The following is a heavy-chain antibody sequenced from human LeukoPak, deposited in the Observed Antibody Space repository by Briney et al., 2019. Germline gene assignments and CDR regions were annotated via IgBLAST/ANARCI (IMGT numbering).Heavy chain of an antibody. J-gene: IGHJ4*02. CDR3: AREFYILTGYSAGPYFDY. Sequence: ASVKVSCKASGYTFTSYYMHWVRQAPGQGLEWMGIINPSGGSTGYAQKFQGRVTMTRDTSTSTVYMELSSLRSEDTAVYYCAREFYILTGYSAGPYFDYWGQGTLVTVSS. D-gene: IGHD3-9*01. CDR2: INPSGGST. CDR1: GYTFTSYY. V-gene: IGHV1-46*01.